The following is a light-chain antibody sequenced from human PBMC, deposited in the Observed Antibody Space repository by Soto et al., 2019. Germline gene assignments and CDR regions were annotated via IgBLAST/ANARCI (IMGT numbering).Light chain of an antibody. Sequence: DIVMTQSPDSLAVSLGERATINCKSSQSVLYSSNNKNYLAWYQQKPGQPPKLLIYWASTRESGXPDRXSGXXXXXXXXXXXXSXXAEDVAVYYCQQYYSTPPWTFGQGTKVEIK. CDR1: QSVLYSSNNKNY. V-gene: IGKV4-1*01. CDR2: WAS. CDR3: QQYYSTPPWT. J-gene: IGKJ1*01.